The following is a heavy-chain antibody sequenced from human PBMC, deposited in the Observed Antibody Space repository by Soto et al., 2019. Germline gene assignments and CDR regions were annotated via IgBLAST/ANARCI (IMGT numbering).Heavy chain of an antibody. CDR1: GYTFFSFW. D-gene: IGHD2-2*01. CDR2: IDPGDSSA. V-gene: IGHV5-10-1*01. CDR3: ARRYCSRADCYSDS. J-gene: IGHJ4*02. Sequence: GESLKSSCHGSGYTFFSFWIVWVRQVPGKGLEWVGRIDPGDSSATYSPTFQGHVTISADRSTRSAYLQWRSLRASDTAIYFCARRYCSRADCYSDSWGQGSLVTVS.